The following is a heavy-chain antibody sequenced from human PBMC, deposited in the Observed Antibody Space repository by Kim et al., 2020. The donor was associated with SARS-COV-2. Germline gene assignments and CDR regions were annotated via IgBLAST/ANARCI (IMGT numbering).Heavy chain of an antibody. D-gene: IGHD3-22*01. CDR1: GGSISSGSYY. Sequence: SETLSLTCTVSGGSISSGSYYRSWIRQHPGKGLEWIGYIYYSGSTYYNPSLKSRVTISVDTSKNQFSLKLSSVTAADTAVYYCASGVKYYYDSSGFGNWFDPWGQGTLVTVSS. CDR2: IYYSGST. V-gene: IGHV4-31*03. CDR3: ASGVKYYYDSSGFGNWFDP. J-gene: IGHJ5*02.